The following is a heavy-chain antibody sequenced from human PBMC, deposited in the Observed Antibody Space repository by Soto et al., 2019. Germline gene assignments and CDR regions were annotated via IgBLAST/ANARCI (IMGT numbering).Heavy chain of an antibody. CDR2: IDKSGST. V-gene: IGHV4-59*01. Sequence: SETLSLTCTISGGSPSYYYWSWIRQPPGKGLEWMGNIDKSGSTTYNPSLKSRVTISVDTSKNQFSLKLSSVTAADTAVYYCARLYGGNSYNNTKGMDVWGQGTKVTVSS. D-gene: IGHD4-17*01. J-gene: IGHJ6*02. CDR1: GGSPSYYY. CDR3: ARLYGGNSYNNTKGMDV.